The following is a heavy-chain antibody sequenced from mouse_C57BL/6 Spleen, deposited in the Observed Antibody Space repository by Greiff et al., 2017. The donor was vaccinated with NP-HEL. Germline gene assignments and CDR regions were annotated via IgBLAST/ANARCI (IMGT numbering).Heavy chain of an antibody. D-gene: IGHD2-1*01. V-gene: IGHV5-16*01. CDR2: INYDGSST. CDR3: ARERIYYGNYGAMDY. J-gene: IGHJ4*01. Sequence: EVQLVESEGGLVQPGSSMKLSCTASGFTFSDYYMAWVRQVPEKGLEWVANINYDGSSTYYLDSLKSRFIISRDNAKNILYLQMSSLKSEDTATYYCARERIYYGNYGAMDYWGQGTSVTVSS. CDR1: GFTFSDYY.